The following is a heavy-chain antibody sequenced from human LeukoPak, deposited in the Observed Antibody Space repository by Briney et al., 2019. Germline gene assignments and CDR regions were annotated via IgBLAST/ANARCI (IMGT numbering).Heavy chain of an antibody. CDR3: ATYCSSTSCYLHYFDY. CDR1: VGTFSSYA. CDR2: IIPIFGTA. V-gene: IGHV1-69*01. D-gene: IGHD2-2*01. Sequence: SVKVSCKASVGTFSSYAISWVRPAPGRGLEWMGGIIPIFGTAYYAQKFQGRVTITADDSTSTAYMELSSLRSEDTAVYYCATYCSSTSCYLHYFDYWGQGTLVTVSS. J-gene: IGHJ4*02.